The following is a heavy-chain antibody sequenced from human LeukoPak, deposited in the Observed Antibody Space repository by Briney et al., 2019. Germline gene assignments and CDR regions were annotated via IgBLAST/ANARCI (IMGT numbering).Heavy chain of an antibody. CDR3: ARDPLYTSGWYYFDY. CDR2: ISDGAKTI. Sequence: GWSLRLSCAASGFTFSSYEMNWVRQAPGKGLEWISYISDGAKTIYYADSVKGRFTISRDNAKNSLYLQMNRLRAEDTSVYYCARDPLYTSGWYYFDYWGPGTLVTVSS. J-gene: IGHJ4*02. D-gene: IGHD6-19*01. V-gene: IGHV3-48*03. CDR1: GFTFSSYE.